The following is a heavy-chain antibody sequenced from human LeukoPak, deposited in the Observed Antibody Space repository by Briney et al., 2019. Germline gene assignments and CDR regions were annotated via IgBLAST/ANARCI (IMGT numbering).Heavy chain of an antibody. V-gene: IGHV3-30-3*01. D-gene: IGHD3-22*01. J-gene: IGHJ4*02. CDR1: GFTFSSYA. CDR2: ISYDGSNK. Sequence: PGRSLRLSCAASGFTFSSYAMHWVRQAPGKGLEWVAVISYDGSNKYYADSVKGRFTISRDNSKNTLYLQMNSLRAEDTAVYYCAREAGYYSGFDYWGQGTLVTVSS. CDR3: AREAGYYSGFDY.